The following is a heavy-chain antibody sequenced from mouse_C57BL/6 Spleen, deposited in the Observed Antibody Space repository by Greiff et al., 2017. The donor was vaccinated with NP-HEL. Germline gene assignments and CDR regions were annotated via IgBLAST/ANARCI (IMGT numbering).Heavy chain of an antibody. CDR2: IDPENGDT. CDR1: GFNIKDDY. D-gene: IGHD2-4*01. J-gene: IGHJ1*03. V-gene: IGHV14-4*01. Sequence: EVQLQESGAELVRPGASVKLSCTASGFNIKDDYMHWVKQRPEQGLEWIGWIDPENGDTEYASKFQGKATITADTSSNTAYLQLSSLTSEDTAVYYCASNHYDYDGWYFDVWGTGTTVTVSS. CDR3: ASNHYDYDGWYFDV.